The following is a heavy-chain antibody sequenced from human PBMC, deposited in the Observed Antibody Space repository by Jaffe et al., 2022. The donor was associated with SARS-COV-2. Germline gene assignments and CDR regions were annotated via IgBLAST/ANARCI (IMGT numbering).Heavy chain of an antibody. D-gene: IGHD2-2*02. CDR2: IYYSGST. CDR3: ETTLGQLYMLAPFS. Sequence: QLQLQESGPGLVKPSETLSLTCTVSGGSISSSSHYWGWIRQPPGKGLEWIGSIYYSGSTYYNPSLKSRVTISVDTSKNQFSLKLSSVTAADTAVYYCETTLGQLYMLAPFSWGQGTLVTVSS. V-gene: IGHV4-39*01. J-gene: IGHJ5*02. CDR1: GGSISSSSHY.